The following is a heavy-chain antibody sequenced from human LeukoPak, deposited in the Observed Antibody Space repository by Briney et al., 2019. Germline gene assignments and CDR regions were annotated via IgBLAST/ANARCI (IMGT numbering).Heavy chain of an antibody. V-gene: IGHV4-39*01. J-gene: IGHJ5*02. CDR1: GGSISSSGYY. D-gene: IGHD1-26*01. CDR2: IYYSGST. Sequence: SETLSLTCTVSGGSISSSGYYWGWIRQPPGKGLEWIASIYYSGSTYYNPSLKSRVTISVYTSKNQLSLKLSSLTAADTAVYYCARHEYSGSYYGLSWFDPWGQGTLVTVSS. CDR3: ARHEYSGSYYGLSWFDP.